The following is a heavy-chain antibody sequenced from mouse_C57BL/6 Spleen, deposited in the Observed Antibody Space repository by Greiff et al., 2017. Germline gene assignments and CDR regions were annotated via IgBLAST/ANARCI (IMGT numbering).Heavy chain of an antibody. CDR1: GYTFTSYW. D-gene: IGHD2-3*01. J-gene: IGHJ3*01. V-gene: IGHV1-55*01. CDR3: ASGRGGGYYAFAY. Sequence: QVQLQPPGAELVKPGASVKMSCKASGYTFTSYWITWVKQRPGQGLEWIGDIYPGSGSTNYNEKFKSKATLTVDTSSSTAYMQLSSLTSEDSAVYYCASGRGGGYYAFAYWGQGTLVTVSA. CDR2: IYPGSGST.